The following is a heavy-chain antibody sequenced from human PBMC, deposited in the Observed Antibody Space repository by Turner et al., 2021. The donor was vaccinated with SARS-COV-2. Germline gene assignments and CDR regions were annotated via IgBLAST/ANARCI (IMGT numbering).Heavy chain of an antibody. J-gene: IGHJ4*02. CDR2: IYWNSDRI. CDR3: AKDRTPSYGAVSGTWFDC. Sequence: EVQLVESGGGLVQPGRSLRLSCAASGFTFDDYAMHWVRQAPGKGLEWVAGIYWNSDRINYADSAKGRFTISRDNAKNSLYLQMNSLRGEDTALYYCAKDRTPSYGAVSGTWFDCWGQGTLVTVSS. D-gene: IGHD6-19*01. CDR1: GFTFDDYA. V-gene: IGHV3-9*01.